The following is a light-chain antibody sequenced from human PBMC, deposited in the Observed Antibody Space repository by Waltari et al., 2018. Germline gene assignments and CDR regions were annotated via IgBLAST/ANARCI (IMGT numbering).Light chain of an antibody. Sequence: ETVLTQSPGTLSLSPGQRATLSCRASQSVAWYQQKPGQAPRPLVYGASTRATGIPDRFSGTGFGTDFTLTISRLEPEDSAIYYCQQPGRSPTFGQGTKVEIK. CDR2: GAS. CDR3: QQPGRSPT. J-gene: IGKJ1*01. CDR1: QSV. V-gene: IGKV3-20*01.